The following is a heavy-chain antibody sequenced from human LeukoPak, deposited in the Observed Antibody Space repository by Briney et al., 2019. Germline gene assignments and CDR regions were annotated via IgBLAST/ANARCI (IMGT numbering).Heavy chain of an antibody. D-gene: IGHD3-3*01. V-gene: IGHV3-11*01. Sequence: LSLTCAVSGGSISSSNWWSWVRQPPGKGLEWVSYISSSGSTIYYADSVKGRFTISRDNAKNSLYLQMNSLRAEDTAVYYCATRHDYDFWSGYLNPQNYYFDYWGQGTLVTVSS. CDR2: ISSSGSTI. J-gene: IGHJ4*02. CDR1: GGSISSSNW. CDR3: ATRHDYDFWSGYLNPQNYYFDY.